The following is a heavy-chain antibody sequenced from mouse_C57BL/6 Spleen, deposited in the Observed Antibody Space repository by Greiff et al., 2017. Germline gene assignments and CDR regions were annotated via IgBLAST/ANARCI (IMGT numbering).Heavy chain of an antibody. J-gene: IGHJ4*01. D-gene: IGHD1-1*02. CDR1: GFTFSSYT. Sequence: EVKLMESGGGLVKPGGSLKLSCAASGFTFSSYTMSWVRQTPEKRLEWVATISGGGGNTYYPDSVKGRFTISRDNAKNTLYLQMSSLRSEDTALYYCARQAWSHYAMDYWGQGTSVTVSS. CDR2: ISGGGGNT. V-gene: IGHV5-9*01. CDR3: ARQAWSHYAMDY.